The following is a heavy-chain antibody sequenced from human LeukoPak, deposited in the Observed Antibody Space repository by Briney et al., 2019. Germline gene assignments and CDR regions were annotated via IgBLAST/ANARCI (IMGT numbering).Heavy chain of an antibody. CDR2: ISVDGRNQ. CDR1: GFTGSSNY. J-gene: IGHJ4*02. CDR3: ATQAQGYNSYFDY. V-gene: IGHV3-30*03. Sequence: GGSLRFSCAASGFTGSSNYRGWDRQAPGKGLEGVATISVDGRNQYNADSVKGRFTISRDNSKNTLFLQMNNLRPEDAAVYYCATQAQGYNSYFDYWGQGTLVTVSS. D-gene: IGHD5-24*01.